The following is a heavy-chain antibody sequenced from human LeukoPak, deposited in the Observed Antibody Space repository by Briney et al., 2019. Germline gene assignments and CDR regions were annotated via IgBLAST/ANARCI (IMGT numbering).Heavy chain of an antibody. CDR3: ARVSAPQWEPTDYYYMDV. J-gene: IGHJ6*03. D-gene: IGHD1-26*01. V-gene: IGHV4-59*01. CDR2: IYYSGST. Sequence: SETLSLTCTVSGGSISSYYWSWIRQPPGKGLEWIGYIYYSGSTYYNPSLKSRVTISVDTSKNQFSLKLSSVTAADTAVYYCARVSAPQWEPTDYYYMDVWGKGTTVTVSS. CDR1: GGSISSYY.